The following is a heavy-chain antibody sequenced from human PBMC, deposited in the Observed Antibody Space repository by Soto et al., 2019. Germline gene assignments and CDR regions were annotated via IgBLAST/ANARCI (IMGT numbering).Heavy chain of an antibody. D-gene: IGHD3-16*02. Sequence: GASVKVSCKASGGTFSSYAISWVRQAPGQGLEWMGGIIPIFGTANYAQKFQGRVTITADESTSTAYMELSSLRSEDTAVYYCARERVWGSYRPSLNDAFDIWGQGTMVTVSS. CDR2: IIPIFGTA. V-gene: IGHV1-69*13. J-gene: IGHJ3*02. CDR3: ARERVWGSYRPSLNDAFDI. CDR1: GGTFSSYA.